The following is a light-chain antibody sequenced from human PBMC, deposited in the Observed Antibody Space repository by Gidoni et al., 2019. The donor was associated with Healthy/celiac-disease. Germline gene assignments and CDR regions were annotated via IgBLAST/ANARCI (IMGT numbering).Light chain of an antibody. CDR1: QSISSY. CDR3: QQSYSTSVT. CDR2: AAS. V-gene: IGKV1-39*01. Sequence: DIQMTQSPSSLSASVGDRVTITCRASQSISSYLAWYQQKPGKAPKLLIYAASSLQSGVPPRFSGSGSGTDFTLTISSLQPEDFATYYCQQSYSTSVTFGQGTKVEIK. J-gene: IGKJ1*01.